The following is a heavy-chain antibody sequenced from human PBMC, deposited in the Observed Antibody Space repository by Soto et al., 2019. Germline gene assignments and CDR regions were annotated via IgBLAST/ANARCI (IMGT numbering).Heavy chain of an antibody. CDR1: GDSIRGGSSY. Sequence: QVQLQESGPGLVKASQTLSLTCTVSGDSIRGGSSYWTWIRQHPGEGLEWLGYISSSANTYYNPSLKSRLSISAETSGNHFSLRLTSVTAADTAVYHCAKGLISRSYYFNYWGQGALVTVSS. CDR2: ISSSANT. J-gene: IGHJ4*02. V-gene: IGHV4-31*03. CDR3: AKGLISRSYYFNY. D-gene: IGHD3-3*02.